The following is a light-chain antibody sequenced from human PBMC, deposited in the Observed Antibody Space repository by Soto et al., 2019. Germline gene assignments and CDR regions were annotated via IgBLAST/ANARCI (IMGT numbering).Light chain of an antibody. J-gene: IGKJ4*01. CDR2: GAS. CDR1: QSVSSSY. V-gene: IGKV3D-20*02. CDR3: QQRYNWPLT. Sequence: IVLTQSPATLSLSPGDRATLSCRASQSVSSSYLAWYQQKPGRAPRLLIYGASTRATGIPARFSGTGSGTDFTLTISSLEPEDFAVYYCQQRYNWPLTFGGGTKVDIK.